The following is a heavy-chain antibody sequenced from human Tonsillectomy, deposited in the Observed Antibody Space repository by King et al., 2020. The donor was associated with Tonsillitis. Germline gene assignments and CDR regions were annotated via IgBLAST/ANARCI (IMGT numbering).Heavy chain of an antibody. CDR2: IYNSGST. CDR3: ARDRGVTLNFDY. Sequence: QLQESGPGLVKPSETLSLTCTVSGASISDYHWSWIRQSAGKGLEWIGRIYNSGSTKYNPSLKSRVTMSLDTSKNQFSLKLTSVTAADTAVYYCARDRGVTLNFDYGGQGTLVTVSS. J-gene: IGHJ4*02. CDR1: GASISDYH. D-gene: IGHD2-21*02. V-gene: IGHV4-4*07.